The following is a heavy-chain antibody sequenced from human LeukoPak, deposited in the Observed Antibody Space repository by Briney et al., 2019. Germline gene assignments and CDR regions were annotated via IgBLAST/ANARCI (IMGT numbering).Heavy chain of an antibody. Sequence: SETLSLTCAVYGGSFSGYYWRWIRQPPGKGLEWIGEINHSGSTNYNPSLKSRVTISVDTSKNQFSLKLSSVTAADTAVYYCARGPRTYYYGSGSRDWGQGTLVTVSS. V-gene: IGHV4-34*01. CDR2: INHSGST. D-gene: IGHD3-10*01. J-gene: IGHJ4*02. CDR1: GGSFSGYY. CDR3: ARGPRTYYYGSGSRD.